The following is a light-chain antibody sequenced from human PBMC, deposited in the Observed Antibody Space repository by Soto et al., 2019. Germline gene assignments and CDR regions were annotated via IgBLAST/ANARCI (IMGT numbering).Light chain of an antibody. CDR1: SSDVGGYNF. CDR2: EVN. CDR3: SSWTSSTTQV. V-gene: IGLV2-14*01. J-gene: IGLJ3*02. Sequence: QSALTQPASVSGSPGQSITTSCTGTSSDVGGYNFVSWYQQHPGKAPKLMIYEVNNRPSGVSNRFSGSKSGNTASLTISGLQDEDEADYYCSSWTSSTTQVLGGGTKLTVL.